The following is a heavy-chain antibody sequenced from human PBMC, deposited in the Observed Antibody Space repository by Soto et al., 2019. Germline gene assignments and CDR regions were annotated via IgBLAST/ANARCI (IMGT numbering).Heavy chain of an antibody. CDR3: AKKVDSGSGSQYFDY. CDR1: GFTLTNYA. V-gene: IGHV3-23*01. J-gene: IGHJ4*02. Sequence: GGSLRLSCVASGFTLTNYAMTWVRQAPGKGLEWVSVISGSGGSIYYADSVKGRFTISRDNSKNTLFLQMNSLRAEDTAIYYCAKKVDSGSGSQYFDYFGQGTLVTVSS. CDR2: ISGSGGSI. D-gene: IGHD3-10*01.